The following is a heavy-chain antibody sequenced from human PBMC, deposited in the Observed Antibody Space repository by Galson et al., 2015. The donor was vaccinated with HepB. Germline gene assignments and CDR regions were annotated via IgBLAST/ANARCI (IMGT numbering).Heavy chain of an antibody. D-gene: IGHD3-22*01. CDR1: GYSFTTYW. J-gene: IGHJ6*02. CDR2: IDPSDFYT. Sequence: QSGAEVKKPGESLRISCTGSGYSFTTYWINWVRQMPGKGLEWMGRIDPSDFYTDYSPSFQGHVSISADKSVNTAFLYWSSLQASDTAIYYCARQSKIVVPASDQHGMDVWGQGTTVTVSS. CDR3: ARQSKIVVPASDQHGMDV. V-gene: IGHV5-10-1*01.